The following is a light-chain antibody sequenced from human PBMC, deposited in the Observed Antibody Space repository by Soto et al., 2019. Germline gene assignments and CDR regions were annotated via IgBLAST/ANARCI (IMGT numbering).Light chain of an antibody. CDR3: QQYNNWPSLA. CDR1: QSVRSN. V-gene: IGKV3-15*01. J-gene: IGKJ4*01. Sequence: EIVMTQSPATLSVSPGERATLSCRASQSVRSNLAWYQQKPGQAPRLLIYGPSTRATGIPSRFSGSGSGTEFTLTISRLHSEDFAVYYCQQYNNWPSLAFGGGTKV. CDR2: GPS.